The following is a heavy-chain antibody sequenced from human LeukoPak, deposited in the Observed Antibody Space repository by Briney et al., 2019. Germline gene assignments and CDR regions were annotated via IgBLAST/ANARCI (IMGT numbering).Heavy chain of an antibody. CDR3: ARDDQGVAVAAYYWYFDL. CDR2: FDPEDGET. CDR1: GYTLTELS. Sequence: ASVKVSCKVSGYTLTELSMHWVRQAPGKGLEWMGGFDPEDGETIYAQKFQGRVTMTEDTSTDTAYMELSSLRSEDTAVYYCARDDQGVAVAAYYWYFDLWGRGTLVTVSS. D-gene: IGHD6-19*01. V-gene: IGHV1-24*01. J-gene: IGHJ2*01.